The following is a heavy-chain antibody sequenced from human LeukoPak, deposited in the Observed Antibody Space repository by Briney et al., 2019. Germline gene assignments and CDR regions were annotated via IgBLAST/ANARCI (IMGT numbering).Heavy chain of an antibody. D-gene: IGHD3-10*01. Sequence: PGGSLRLSCSASGFTFTDYSMHWVRPAPGKGLECVSAINKNGGSTSYADSVKGRFTISRDNSKNTLYLQMSSLRAEDTAVYYCVKDEGGGSGRLYFDYWGQGTLVTVSS. CDR1: GFTFTDYS. J-gene: IGHJ4*02. CDR3: VKDEGGGSGRLYFDY. V-gene: IGHV3-64D*06. CDR2: INKNGGST.